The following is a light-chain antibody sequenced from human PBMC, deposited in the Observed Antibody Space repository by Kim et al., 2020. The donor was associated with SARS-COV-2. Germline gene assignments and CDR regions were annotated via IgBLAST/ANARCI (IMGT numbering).Light chain of an antibody. CDR2: EVT. V-gene: IGLV2-23*02. Sequence: SPGQSITISCTGTSSDIGNYNLVSWYQQFPGKAPKLIIYEVTKRPSGVSNRFSGSKSGNTASLTISGLQAEDEADYYCCSYARWVIFGGGTKVTVL. J-gene: IGLJ6*01. CDR3: CSYARWVI. CDR1: SSDIGNYNL.